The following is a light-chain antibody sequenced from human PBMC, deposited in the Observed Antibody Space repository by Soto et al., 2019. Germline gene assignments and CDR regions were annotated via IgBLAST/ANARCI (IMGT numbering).Light chain of an antibody. Sequence: QSVLTQPASVSGSPGQSITISCAGTGSDVGAYNLVSWYQQHPGNAPKLIICEVNTRPSVISNRFSGSKSGDTASLTISGLHAEDEADYFCCSYAGTVADVFGTGTKLTVL. CDR2: EVN. J-gene: IGLJ1*01. CDR3: CSYAGTVADV. V-gene: IGLV2-23*02. CDR1: GSDVGAYNL.